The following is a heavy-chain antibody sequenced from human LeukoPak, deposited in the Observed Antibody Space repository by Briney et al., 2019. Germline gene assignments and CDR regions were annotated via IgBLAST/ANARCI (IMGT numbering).Heavy chain of an antibody. D-gene: IGHD6-19*01. Sequence: GRSLRLSCAASGFTFSSYGMHWVRQAPGKGLEWVAVISYDGSNKYYADSVKGRFTISRDNSKNTPYLQMNSLRAEDTAVYYCAKDHVSGWYDPFPYYFDYWGQGTLVTVSS. CDR2: ISYDGSNK. J-gene: IGHJ4*02. CDR3: AKDHVSGWYDPFPYYFDY. CDR1: GFTFSSYG. V-gene: IGHV3-30*18.